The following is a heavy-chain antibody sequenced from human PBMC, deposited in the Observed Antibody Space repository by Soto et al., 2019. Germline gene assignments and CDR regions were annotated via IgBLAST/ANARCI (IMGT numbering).Heavy chain of an antibody. V-gene: IGHV1-18*01. CDR3: ARDIRAYNWNVAIGWFDP. J-gene: IGHJ5*02. D-gene: IGHD1-1*01. CDR2: ISAYNGNT. CDR1: GYTFTSYG. Sequence: QVQLVQSGAEVKKPGASVKVSCKASGYTFTSYGISWARQAPGQGLEWMGWISAYNGNTNHAQKLQGRVTMTTDTSTSTAYMELRSLRSDDTAVYYCARDIRAYNWNVAIGWFDPWGQGTLVTVSS.